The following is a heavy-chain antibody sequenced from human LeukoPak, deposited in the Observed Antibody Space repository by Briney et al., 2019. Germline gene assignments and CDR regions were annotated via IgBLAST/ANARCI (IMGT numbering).Heavy chain of an antibody. V-gene: IGHV4-30-4*08. CDR1: GGSISSGDYY. J-gene: IGHJ3*02. CDR2: IYYSGST. D-gene: IGHD3-3*01. Sequence: SQTLSLTCTVSGGSISSGDYYWSWIRQPLGKGLEWIGYIYYSGSTYYNPSLKSRVTISVDTSKNQFSLKLSSVTAADTAVYYCARDQDYDFWSGSQAAHAFDIWGQGTMVTVSS. CDR3: ARDQDYDFWSGSQAAHAFDI.